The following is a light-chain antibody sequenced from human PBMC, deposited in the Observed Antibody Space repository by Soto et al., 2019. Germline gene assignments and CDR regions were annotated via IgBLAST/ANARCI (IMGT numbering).Light chain of an antibody. CDR2: GAS. CDR1: QSFSNNY. J-gene: IGKJ1*01. CDR3: QQYSSSGT. V-gene: IGKV3-20*01. Sequence: EIVFTQSPCTLSLSPGERATLSCRASQSFSNNYLAWYQQKPGQAPRLLIYGASNRATGIPDRFSGSGSGTDFTLTISRLEPEDFAVYYCQQYSSSGTFGQGTKVDIK.